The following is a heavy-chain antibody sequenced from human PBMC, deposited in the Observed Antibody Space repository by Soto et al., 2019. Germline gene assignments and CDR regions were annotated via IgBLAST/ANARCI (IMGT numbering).Heavy chain of an antibody. CDR3: ARTSSGGITGLIHYYYYMDV. J-gene: IGHJ6*03. V-gene: IGHV3-33*01. D-gene: IGHD1-20*01. CDR2: IWYDGSNK. Sequence: GGSLRLSCAASGFTFSSYGMHWVRQAPGKGLEWVAVIWYDGSNKYYADSVKGRFTISRDNSKNTLYLQMNSLRAEDTAVYYCARTSSGGITGLIHYYYYMDVWGKGTTVTVSS. CDR1: GFTFSSYG.